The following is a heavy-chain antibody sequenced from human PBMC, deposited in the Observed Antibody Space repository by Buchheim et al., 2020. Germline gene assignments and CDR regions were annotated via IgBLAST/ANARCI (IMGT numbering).Heavy chain of an antibody. D-gene: IGHD2-15*01. CDR3: AKDLKLCSGGSRYPNFFDY. Sequence: EVQLLESGGGLVQPGGSLRLSCAASGFTFSSYAMSWVRQAPGKGLEWVSAISGSGGSTYYADSVKGRFTISRDNSKNTLYLQMNSLRAEDTAVYYCAKDLKLCSGGSRYPNFFDYWGQGTL. CDR2: ISGSGGST. CDR1: GFTFSSYA. V-gene: IGHV3-23*01. J-gene: IGHJ4*02.